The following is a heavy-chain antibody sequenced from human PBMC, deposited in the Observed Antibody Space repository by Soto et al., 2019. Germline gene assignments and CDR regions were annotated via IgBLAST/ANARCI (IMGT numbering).Heavy chain of an antibody. J-gene: IGHJ4*02. Sequence: QVQLVQSGTEVKKPGSSVKVSCKASGGTFRNYPINWVRQAPGQGLEWMGSIFPLTDIPDYAQNFQARLTXSXDKXTSTAYMELSSLTSDDTAMYFWARGPLVVLNYFESWGQGTLVTVSS. V-gene: IGHV1-69*02. CDR2: IFPLTDIP. CDR1: GGTFRNYP. CDR3: ARGPLVVLNYFES.